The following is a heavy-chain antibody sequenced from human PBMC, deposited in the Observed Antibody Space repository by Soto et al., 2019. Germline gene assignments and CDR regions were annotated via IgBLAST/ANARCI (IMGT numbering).Heavy chain of an antibody. CDR3: ARKHSLDYIRWGLDP. D-gene: IGHD4-4*01. J-gene: IGHJ5*02. Sequence: ASVKVSCKASGYAFSDNQIHWLRRAPGQGLEWMGRLNPKSDDTNYAQECQGRVTMTRDTSIDTAYLELTGLTSDDTATYYCARKHSLDYIRWGLDPWG. CDR1: GYAFSDNQ. V-gene: IGHV1-2*02. CDR2: LNPKSDDT.